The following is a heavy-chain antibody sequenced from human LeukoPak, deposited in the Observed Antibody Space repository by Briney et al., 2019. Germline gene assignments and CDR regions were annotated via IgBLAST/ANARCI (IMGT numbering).Heavy chain of an antibody. J-gene: IGHJ4*02. V-gene: IGHV3-53*05. CDR3: ARVLGQLPPH. CDR2: LYSDGNT. D-gene: IGHD6-6*01. Sequence: GGSPRLSCAASGFTVITNDMTWVRQAPGKGLEWVSVLYSDGNTKYADSVQGRFTISRDNSKNTLFLQMSSLRPEDTAVYYCARVLGQLPPHWGQGTLVIVSS. CDR1: GFTVITND.